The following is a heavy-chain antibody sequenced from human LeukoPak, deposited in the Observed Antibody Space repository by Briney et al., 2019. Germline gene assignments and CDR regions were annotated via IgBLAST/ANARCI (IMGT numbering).Heavy chain of an antibody. CDR3: AKRYSGNYQCFFDY. D-gene: IGHD1-26*01. V-gene: IGHV3-7*01. CDR1: GFTFSSDW. CDR2: LKQDGSEE. Sequence: PGGSLRLSCAASGFTFSSDWMGWVRQAPGKGLEWVANLKQDGSEEYYVDSVKGRFAISRDNARNLLYLQMNGLRAEDTAMYYCAKRYSGNYQCFFDYWGQGTLVTVSS. J-gene: IGHJ4*02.